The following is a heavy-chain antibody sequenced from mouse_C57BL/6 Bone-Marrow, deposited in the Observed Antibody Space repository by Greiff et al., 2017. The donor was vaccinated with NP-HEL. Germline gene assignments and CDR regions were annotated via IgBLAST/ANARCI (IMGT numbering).Heavy chain of an antibody. CDR2: ISDGGSYT. Sequence: EVQLVESGGGLVKPGGSLKLSFAASGFTFSSYAMSWVRQTPEKRLEWVATISDGGSYTYYPDNVKGRFTISRDNAKNNLYLQMSHLKSEDTAMYYCARVFFRYVDVWGTGTTVTVSS. CDR3: ARVFFRYVDV. J-gene: IGHJ1*03. CDR1: GFTFSSYA. V-gene: IGHV5-4*01.